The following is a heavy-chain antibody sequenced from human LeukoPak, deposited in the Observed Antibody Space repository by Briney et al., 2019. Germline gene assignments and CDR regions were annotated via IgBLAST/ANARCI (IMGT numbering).Heavy chain of an antibody. CDR1: GGSISTFY. CDR2: ISYSGST. D-gene: IGHD5-12*01. V-gene: IGHV4-59*08. CDR3: ARQGIVATPYYFDY. J-gene: IGHJ4*02. Sequence: SETLSLTCTVSGGSISTFYWSWIRQPPGKGLEWIGYISYSGSTNYKPSLKSRVTISVDTSKNQFSLRLSSVTAADTAVYYCARQGIVATPYYFDYWGQGTLVTVSS.